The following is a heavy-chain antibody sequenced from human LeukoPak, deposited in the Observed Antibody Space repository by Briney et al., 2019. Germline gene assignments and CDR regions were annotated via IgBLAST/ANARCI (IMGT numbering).Heavy chain of an antibody. Sequence: PSETLSLTCTVSGYSISSGYYWGWIRQPPGQGLEWIGSMYHSGSTYYNPSLKSRVTISVDTSENQFSLKLSSVTAADTAVYYCASLGESYAFDIWGQGTMVTVSS. V-gene: IGHV4-38-2*02. J-gene: IGHJ3*02. CDR3: ASLGESYAFDI. CDR2: MYHSGST. CDR1: GYSISSGYY. D-gene: IGHD3-10*01.